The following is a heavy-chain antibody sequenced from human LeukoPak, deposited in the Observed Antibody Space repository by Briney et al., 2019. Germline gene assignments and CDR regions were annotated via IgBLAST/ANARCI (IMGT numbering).Heavy chain of an antibody. J-gene: IGHJ4*02. D-gene: IGHD7-27*01. V-gene: IGHV3-30*02. CDR1: GFIFSNYD. CDR2: IRYDGNNK. CDR3: AKGGSLGFDY. Sequence: GGALRLSCAASGFIFSNYDMHWVRQAPGKGLEWVAGIRYDGNNKYSADSVKGRFTISRDNSKNTLFLQMNTPRAEDTAVYYCAKGGSLGFDYWGQGTLVTVSS.